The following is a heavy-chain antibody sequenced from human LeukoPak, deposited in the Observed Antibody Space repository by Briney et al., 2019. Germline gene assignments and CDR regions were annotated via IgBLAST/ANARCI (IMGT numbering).Heavy chain of an antibody. D-gene: IGHD3-10*01. Sequence: SETLSLTCAVYGGSFSGYYWSWIRQPPGEGLEWIGEINHSGSTNYNPSLKSRVTISVDTSKNQFSLKLSSVTAADTAVYYCASHTSGVFDYWGQGTLVTVSS. CDR1: GGSFSGYY. J-gene: IGHJ4*02. V-gene: IGHV4-34*01. CDR3: ASHTSGVFDY. CDR2: INHSGST.